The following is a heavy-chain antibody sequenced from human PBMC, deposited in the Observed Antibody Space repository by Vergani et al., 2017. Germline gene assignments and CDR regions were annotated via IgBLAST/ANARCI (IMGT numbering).Heavy chain of an antibody. CDR2: IYYSGST. CDR1: AGSISSGGYY. CDR3: ARLRGYCSSTSCQRGWFDP. J-gene: IGHJ5*02. Sequence: QVQLQESGPGLVKPSQTLSLTCTVSAGSISSGGYYWSWIRQHPGKGLEWIGYIYYSGSTNYNPSLKSRVTISVDTSKNQFSLKLSSVTAADTAVYYCARLRGYCSSTSCQRGWFDPWGQGTLVTVSS. V-gene: IGHV4-61*08. D-gene: IGHD2-2*01.